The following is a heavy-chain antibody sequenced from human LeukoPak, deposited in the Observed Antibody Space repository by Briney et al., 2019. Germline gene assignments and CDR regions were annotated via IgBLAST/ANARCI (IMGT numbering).Heavy chain of an antibody. CDR1: GFTFSTYW. CDR3: ARVEDYDILTGFDY. Sequence: GGSLRLSCAASGFTFSTYWMHWVRQAPGKGLVWVARIHSGGSTTSYADSVKGRFTISRDNAKNTLYLQMNSLRAEDTAVYYCARVEDYDILTGFDYWGQGILVTVSS. CDR2: IHSGGSTT. D-gene: IGHD3-9*01. V-gene: IGHV3-74*01. J-gene: IGHJ4*02.